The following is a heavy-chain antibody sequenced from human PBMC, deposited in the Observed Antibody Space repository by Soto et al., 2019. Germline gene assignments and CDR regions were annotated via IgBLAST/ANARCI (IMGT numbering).Heavy chain of an antibody. D-gene: IGHD6-19*01. CDR2: ITSDTKTI. Sequence: EVQLVESGGDLVQREGSLRLSCVASGFTFSVYSMNWVRQAPGKGLEWFSYITSDTKTIKYADSVKVRFTISRDNSKNSVYLQMNRLRDEDTAVYYCARSVEGHFDYWGQGTVVTVSS. J-gene: IGHJ4*02. CDR1: GFTFSVYS. V-gene: IGHV3-48*02. CDR3: ARSVEGHFDY.